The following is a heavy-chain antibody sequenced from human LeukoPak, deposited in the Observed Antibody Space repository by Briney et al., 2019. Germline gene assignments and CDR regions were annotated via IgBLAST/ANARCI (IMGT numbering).Heavy chain of an antibody. J-gene: IGHJ4*02. CDR2: INPTGGST. D-gene: IGHD6-6*01. V-gene: IGHV1-46*01. Sequence: EASVKVSCTASGYTFPSYFMHWVRQAPGQGLEWMGIINPTGGSTTYAQKFQGRVTMTRDTSTSTVYMELSSLRSDDTAVYYCARTVARRFDYWGQGTLVTVSS. CDR1: GYTFPSYF. CDR3: ARTVARRFDY.